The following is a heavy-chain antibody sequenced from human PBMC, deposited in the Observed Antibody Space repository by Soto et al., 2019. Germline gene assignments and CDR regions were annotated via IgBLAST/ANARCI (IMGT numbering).Heavy chain of an antibody. D-gene: IGHD2-21*02. J-gene: IGHJ5*02. V-gene: IGHV4-30-2*01. CDR1: GGSISSYVSSGGFA. CDR3: ARLVTASAGSWFDP. CDR2: IYQSGRT. Sequence: PSETLSLTCAVSGGSISSYVSSGGFAWSWIRQPPGKGLEWIGYIYQSGRTYYNPPLKSRVTLSVDRSKNQFSLRLSSVTAADTAVYYCARLVTASAGSWFDPWGQGNLVTVSS.